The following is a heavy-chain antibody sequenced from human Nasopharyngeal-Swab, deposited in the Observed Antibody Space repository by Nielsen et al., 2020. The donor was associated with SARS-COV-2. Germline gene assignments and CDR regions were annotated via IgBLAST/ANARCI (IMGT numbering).Heavy chain of an antibody. Sequence: WIRQPPGKGLEWIGYIYYSGSTNYNPSLKNRVTISVDTSKNQFSLKLSSVTAADTAVYYCARVGGLWSAGFYYYYMDVWGKGTTVTVSS. J-gene: IGHJ6*03. CDR2: IYYSGST. V-gene: IGHV4-59*01. D-gene: IGHD3-3*01. CDR3: ARVGGLWSAGFYYYYMDV.